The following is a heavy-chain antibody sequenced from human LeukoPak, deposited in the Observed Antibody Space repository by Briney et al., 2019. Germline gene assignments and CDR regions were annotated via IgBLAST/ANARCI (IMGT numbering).Heavy chain of an antibody. CDR1: GGSFSGYY. CDR2: INHSGST. D-gene: IGHD3-22*01. J-gene: IGHJ4*02. V-gene: IGHV4-34*01. Sequence: SETLSLTCAVYGGSFSGYYWSWIRQPPGRGLEWIGEINHSGSTNYNPSLKSRVTISVDTSKNQFSLKLSSVTAADTAVYYCASRDYYYDSSGYYSDYWGQGTLVTVSS. CDR3: ASRDYYYDSSGYYSDY.